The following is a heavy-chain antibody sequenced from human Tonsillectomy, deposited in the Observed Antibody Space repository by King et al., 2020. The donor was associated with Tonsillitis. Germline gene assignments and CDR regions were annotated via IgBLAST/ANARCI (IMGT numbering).Heavy chain of an antibody. J-gene: IGHJ4*02. V-gene: IGHV3-9*01. CDR3: ARQGTRRIGYYSSFDY. CDR2: ITWNSGSI. D-gene: IGHD3-3*01. CDR1: GFTFDDFA. Sequence: VQLVESGGGLIQPGRSLRLSCAASGFTFDDFAMHWVRQAPGKGLEWVSGITWNSGSIGYVDSVKGRFTISRDNAKNSLYLQMNSLRAEDTALYYCARQGTRRIGYYSSFDYWGQGTLVTVSS.